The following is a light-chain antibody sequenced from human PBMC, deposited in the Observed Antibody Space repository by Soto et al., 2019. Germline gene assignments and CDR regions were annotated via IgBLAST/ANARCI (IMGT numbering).Light chain of an antibody. CDR1: HSVNSH. CDR3: QQYKNWPL. J-gene: IGKJ5*01. CDR2: GAS. Sequence: MMMPQAPATLSVSPGERVTLSCRASHSVNSHVAWYQQKPGQAPRLLLYGASTRATGIPVRFSGSGFATEFTLTISSLQSEDFAVYYCQQYKNWPLFGQGTRLEIK. V-gene: IGKV3-15*01.